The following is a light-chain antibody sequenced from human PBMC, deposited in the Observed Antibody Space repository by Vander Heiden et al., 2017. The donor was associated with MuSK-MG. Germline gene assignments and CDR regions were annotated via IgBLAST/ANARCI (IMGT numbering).Light chain of an antibody. CDR1: LSISSY. V-gene: IGKV1-39*01. CDR2: AAS. J-gene: IGKJ2*01. CDR3: QQRDNTPYT. Sequence: DIQMTHSQSSLSASVGDRVTITCRASLSISSYLNWFQQKPGKAPKLLIYAASRLQSGVPSRFSGSGSGTDFTLTISRLQPEGFATYYCQQRDNTPYTFGQGTKLEIK.